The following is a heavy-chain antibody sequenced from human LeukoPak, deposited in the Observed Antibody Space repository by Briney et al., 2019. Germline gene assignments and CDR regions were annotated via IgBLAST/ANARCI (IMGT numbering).Heavy chain of an antibody. CDR3: ASPHCGSSWYNWFDP. CDR2: IIPILGIA. J-gene: IGHJ5*02. CDR1: GGTFSSYA. Sequence: GASVKVSCKASGGTFSSYANSWVRRPPAQGLEWMGMIIPILGIANYAQKFQGRVTITADKSTSTAYMELSSQRSEDTAVYYCASPHCGSSWYNWFDPWGQGTLVTVSS. V-gene: IGHV1-69*04. D-gene: IGHD1-26*01.